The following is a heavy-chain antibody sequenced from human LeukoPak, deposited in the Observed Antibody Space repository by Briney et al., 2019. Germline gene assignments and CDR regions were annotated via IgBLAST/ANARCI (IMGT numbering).Heavy chain of an antibody. V-gene: IGHV4-39*01. CDR1: GASISGSGYY. D-gene: IGHD1-26*01. CDR2: IYSSGST. CDR3: AKSGGYGLIDY. J-gene: IGHJ4*02. Sequence: SETLSLTCTVSGASISGSGYYWGWIRQPPGKGLEWIGSIYSSGSTYYNASPQSRVTISIETSKNQTSLRLNSVTAADTAMYYCAKSGGYGLIDYWGQGTLVTVSS.